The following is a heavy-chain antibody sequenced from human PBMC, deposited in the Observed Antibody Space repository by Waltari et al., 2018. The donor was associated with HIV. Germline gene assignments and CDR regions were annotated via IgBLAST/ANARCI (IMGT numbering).Heavy chain of an antibody. CDR2: IYSTGSA. CDR1: GGSISSYY. CDR3: ARVPGFSSGVFEY. J-gene: IGHJ4*02. V-gene: IGHV4-59*13. D-gene: IGHD6-19*01. Sequence: QVQLQESGPGLVKPSETLSLTCTVSGGSISSYYWCWIRQPPEKGLDWIGYIYSTGSANYNPSRKTRVNMSVDTSKNQFSLNLTSVTAADTAVYYCARVPGFSSGVFEYWGQGTLVTVSS.